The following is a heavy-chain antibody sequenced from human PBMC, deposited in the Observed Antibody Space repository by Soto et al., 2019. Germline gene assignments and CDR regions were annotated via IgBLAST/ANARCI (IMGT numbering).Heavy chain of an antibody. J-gene: IGHJ6*02. Sequence: EVQLVESGGGLVQPGGSLRLSCATSGFSFNFFWMTWVRQAPGKGLEWVANINKDGSEKYYVDSVKGRFTVSRDNAKHSLDLQMNSLRVEDTAVYYCARHQRIAPSRGVYSQYYGMDVWGQGTTVTVSS. CDR1: GFSFNFFW. CDR3: ARHQRIAPSRGVYSQYYGMDV. V-gene: IGHV3-7*05. D-gene: IGHD6-13*01. CDR2: INKDGSEK.